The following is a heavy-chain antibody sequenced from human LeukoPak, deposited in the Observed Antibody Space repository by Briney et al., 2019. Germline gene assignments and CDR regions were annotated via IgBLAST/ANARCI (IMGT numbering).Heavy chain of an antibody. J-gene: IGHJ6*03. V-gene: IGHV1-18*01. D-gene: IGHD3-9*01. CDR1: GYTFTSYG. Sequence: ASVKVSCKASGYTFTSYGISWVRQAPGQGLEWMGWISAYNGNTNYAQKLQGRVTMTTDTSTSTAYMELRSLRSDDTAVYYCARDRGYDILTGYLYSYYYYMDVWGKGTTVTVSS. CDR2: ISAYNGNT. CDR3: ARDRGYDILTGYLYSYYYYMDV.